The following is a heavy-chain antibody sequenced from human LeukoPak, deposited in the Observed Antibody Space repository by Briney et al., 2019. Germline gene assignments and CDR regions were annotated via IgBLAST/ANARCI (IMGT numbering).Heavy chain of an antibody. D-gene: IGHD2-8*01. J-gene: IGHJ3*02. V-gene: IGHV4-59*01. CDR1: GGSITSDH. CDR2: IYHSGST. Sequence: SETLSLTCTVSGGSITSDHWNWIRQPPGKGLEWIGCIYHSGSTYYNPSLKSRVTISVDMSKNQFSLRLTSVTAADTAVYYCARKNGFDIWGQGTLVTVSS. CDR3: ARKNGFDI.